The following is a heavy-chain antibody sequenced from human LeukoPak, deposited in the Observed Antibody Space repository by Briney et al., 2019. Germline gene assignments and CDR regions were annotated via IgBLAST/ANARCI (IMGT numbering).Heavy chain of an antibody. CDR1: GFIFSSYW. V-gene: IGHV3-7*01. CDR3: ASGILVGANWGQDYFDY. Sequence: AGGSLRLSCAASGFIFSSYWMTWVRQAPGKGLEWVANIKQDGSEKYYVDSVKGRFTISRDNAKNSLYLQMNSLRAEDTAVYYCASGILVGANWGQDYFDYWGQGTLVTVSS. CDR2: IKQDGSEK. J-gene: IGHJ4*02. D-gene: IGHD1-26*01.